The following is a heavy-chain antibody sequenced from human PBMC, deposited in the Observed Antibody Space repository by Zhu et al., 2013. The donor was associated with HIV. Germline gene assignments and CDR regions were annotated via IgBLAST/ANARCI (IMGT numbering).Heavy chain of an antibody. J-gene: IGHJ4*02. Sequence: QVQLVQSGAEVKKPGSSVTVSCKASGGTFSSYSITWVRQAPGQGLEWMGIINPSTYTRTYAQKFRGRVSMTRDTSTSTIYMDLRSLKSEDTAVYFCARGPKTYYFDYWGLGTLVSVSS. CDR2: INPSTYTR. V-gene: IGHV1-46*01. CDR3: ARGPKTYYFDY. CDR1: GGTFSSYS.